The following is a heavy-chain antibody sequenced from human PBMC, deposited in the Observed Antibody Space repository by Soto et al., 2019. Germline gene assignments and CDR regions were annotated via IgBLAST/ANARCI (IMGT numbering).Heavy chain of an antibody. J-gene: IGHJ4*02. D-gene: IGHD6-19*01. CDR3: ARVDSSGWYYFDY. V-gene: IGHV3-21*01. CDR2: ISSSSSYI. Sequence: GGSLRLSCAASGFTFSSYSMNWVRQAPGKGLEWVSSISSSSSYIYYAASVKGRFTISRDNAKNSLYLQMNSLRAEDTAVYYCARVDSSGWYYFDYWGQGTLVTVSS. CDR1: GFTFSSYS.